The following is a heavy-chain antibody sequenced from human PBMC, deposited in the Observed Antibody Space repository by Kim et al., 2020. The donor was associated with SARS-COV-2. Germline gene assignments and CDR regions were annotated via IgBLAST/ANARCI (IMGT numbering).Heavy chain of an antibody. D-gene: IGHD4-17*01. CDR1: GYTFTSYY. CDR2: INPSGGST. Sequence: ASVKVSCKASGYTFTSYYMHWVRQAPGQGLEWMGIINPSGGSTSYAQKFQGRVTMTRDTSTSTVYMELSSLRSEDTAVYYCAREYRLRGPRLSVFDPWGQGTLVTVSS. J-gene: IGHJ5*02. V-gene: IGHV1-46*01. CDR3: AREYRLRGPRLSVFDP.